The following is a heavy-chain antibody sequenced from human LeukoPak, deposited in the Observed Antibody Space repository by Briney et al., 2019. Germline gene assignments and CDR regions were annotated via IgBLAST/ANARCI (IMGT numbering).Heavy chain of an antibody. CDR2: INWNGGST. CDR3: ARALITFGGVIAPFDY. D-gene: IGHD3-16*02. Sequence: GGSLRLSCAASGFTFDDYGMSWVRQAPGKGLEWVSGINWNGGSTGYADSVKGRFTISRDNAKNSLYLQMNSLRAEDTALYYCARALITFGGVIAPFDYWGQGTLVTVSS. V-gene: IGHV3-20*04. J-gene: IGHJ4*02. CDR1: GFTFDDYG.